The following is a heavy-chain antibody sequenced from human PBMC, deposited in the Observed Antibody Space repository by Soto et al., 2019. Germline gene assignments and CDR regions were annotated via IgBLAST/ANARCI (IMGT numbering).Heavy chain of an antibody. Sequence: SVKVSCKASGFTFTSSAMQWVRQARGQRLEWIGWIVVGSGNTNYAQKFQERVTITRDMSTSTAYMELSSLRSEDTAVYYCAAAGLYCSGGSCYSTHPLDYWGQGTLVTVSS. CDR3: AAAGLYCSGGSCYSTHPLDY. D-gene: IGHD2-15*01. J-gene: IGHJ4*02. CDR1: GFTFTSSA. CDR2: IVVGSGNT. V-gene: IGHV1-58*02.